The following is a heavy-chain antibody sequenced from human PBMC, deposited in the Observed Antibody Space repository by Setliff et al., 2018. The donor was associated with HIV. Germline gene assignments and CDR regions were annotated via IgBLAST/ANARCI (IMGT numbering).Heavy chain of an antibody. CDR2: INQSGGI. CDR1: GGSFSGYC. CDR3: ATASGYDLFMGAFDI. J-gene: IGHJ3*02. Sequence: SETLSLTCAVSGGSFSGYCWSWIRQPPGKGLEWIGEINQSGGINYNPSLKSRVTISIDTFKNQFSMKLYSVTAADTAVYYCATASGYDLFMGAFDIWGQGTMVTVSS. D-gene: IGHD5-12*01. V-gene: IGHV4-34*01.